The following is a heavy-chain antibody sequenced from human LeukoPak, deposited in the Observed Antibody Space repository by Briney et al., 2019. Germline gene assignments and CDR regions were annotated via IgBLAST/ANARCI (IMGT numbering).Heavy chain of an antibody. D-gene: IGHD2-15*01. CDR1: GGSISSSSNY. V-gene: IGHV4-39*07. J-gene: IGHJ6*03. Sequence: SETLSLTCTVSGGSISSSSNYWGWIRQPPGKGLEWIGSIYYSGSTYYNPSLKSRVTISVDMSKNQFSLKLSSVTAADTAVYYCAREICSGGTCYSYYYYYMDVWGKGTTVTVSS. CDR2: IYYSGST. CDR3: AREICSGGTCYSYYYYYMDV.